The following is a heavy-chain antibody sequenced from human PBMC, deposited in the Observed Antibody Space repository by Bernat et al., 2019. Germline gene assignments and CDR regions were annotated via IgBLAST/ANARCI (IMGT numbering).Heavy chain of an antibody. CDR1: GFTFSSYN. D-gene: IGHD6-6*01. CDR3: AREGFIAALWYNWFDP. J-gene: IGHJ5*02. V-gene: IGHV3-21*01. CDR2: ISSISSYR. Sequence: EVQLVESGGGLVKPGGSLRLSCAASGFTFSSYNMNWVRQAPGKGLEWVSSISSISSYRYYADSVKGRFTISRDNAKNSLYLQMNSLRAEDTAVYYCAREGFIAALWYNWFDPWGQGTLVTVSS.